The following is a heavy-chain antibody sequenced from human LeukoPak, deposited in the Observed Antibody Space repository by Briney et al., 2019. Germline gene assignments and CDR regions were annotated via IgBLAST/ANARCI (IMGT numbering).Heavy chain of an antibody. CDR3: ARGDSYGFFDY. D-gene: IGHD5-18*01. CDR2: ITPILGIA. V-gene: IGHV1-69*04. CDR1: GYTFTGYY. J-gene: IGHJ4*02. Sequence: SVKVSCKASGYTFTGYYMHWVRQAPGQGLEWMGRITPILGIANYAQKFQGRVTITADKSTSTAYMELSSLRSEDTAVYYCARGDSYGFFDYWGQGTLVTVSS.